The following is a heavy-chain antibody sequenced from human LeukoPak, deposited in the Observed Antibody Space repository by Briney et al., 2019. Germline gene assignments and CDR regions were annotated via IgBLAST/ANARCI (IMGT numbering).Heavy chain of an antibody. CDR2: IYYRGST. J-gene: IGHJ4*02. CDR3: AIRDMNTVTLDY. V-gene: IGHV4-59*01. Sequence: PSETLSLTCAVSGGSISGYYWSWIRQPPGKGLEWIGYIYYRGSTNYNPSLKSRVTISVGTSKNQFSLNLSSVTAADTAVYYCAIRDMNTVTLDYWGQGTLVTVSS. D-gene: IGHD4-17*01. CDR1: GGSISGYY.